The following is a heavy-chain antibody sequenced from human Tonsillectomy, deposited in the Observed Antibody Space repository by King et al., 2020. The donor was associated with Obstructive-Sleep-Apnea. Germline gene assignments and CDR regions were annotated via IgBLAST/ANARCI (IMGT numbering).Heavy chain of an antibody. CDR2: IYHSVST. CDR1: GYSISSGYY. CDR3: ARPRGEYSGSDFGY. J-gene: IGHJ4*02. V-gene: IGHV4-38-2*02. D-gene: IGHD5-12*01. Sequence: VQLQESGPGLVKPSETLSLTCTVSGYSISSGYYWGWIRQPPGKGLEWIGSIYHSVSTYYNPSLKSRVTISVDTSKNQFSLKLSSVTVADTAVYYCARPRGEYSGSDFGYWGQGTLVTVSS.